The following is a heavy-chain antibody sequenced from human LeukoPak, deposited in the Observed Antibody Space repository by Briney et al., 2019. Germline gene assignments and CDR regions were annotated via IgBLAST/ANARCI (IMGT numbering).Heavy chain of an antibody. CDR2: ISYDGSNK. Sequence: GGSLRLSCAASGFTFSSYGMHWVRQAPGKGPEWVAVISYDGSNKYYADSVKGRFTISRDNSKNTLYLQMNSLRAEDTAVYYCAKDYGGSYSSHFDYWGQGTLVTVSS. V-gene: IGHV3-30*18. CDR3: AKDYGGSYSSHFDY. J-gene: IGHJ4*02. D-gene: IGHD1-26*01. CDR1: GFTFSSYG.